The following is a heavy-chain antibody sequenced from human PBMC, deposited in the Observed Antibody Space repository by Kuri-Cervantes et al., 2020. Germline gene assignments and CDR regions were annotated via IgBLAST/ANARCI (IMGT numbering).Heavy chain of an antibody. J-gene: IGHJ6*02. CDR3: ARDRWNDLYYYGMDV. CDR2: ISSSSSTI. Sequence: GGSLRLSCAASGFTFSNAWMSWVRQAPGKGLEWVSYISSSSSTIYYADSVKGRFTISRDNAKNSLYLQMNSLRDEDTAVYYCARDRWNDLYYYGMDVWGQGTTVTVSS. V-gene: IGHV3-48*02. D-gene: IGHD1-1*01. CDR1: GFTFSNAW.